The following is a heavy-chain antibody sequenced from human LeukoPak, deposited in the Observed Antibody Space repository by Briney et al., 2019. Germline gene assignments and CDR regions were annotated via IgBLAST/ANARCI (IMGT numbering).Heavy chain of an antibody. Sequence: GGSLRLSCAASGFTFSASAIDWVRQASGKGLEWVGRIGSKANTYATTYAASLKGRFSISRDDSKNTAYLQMNTLQTELRAVYYCTSLFGPGDAGVIEDYWGQGTLVTVSS. CDR1: GFTFSASA. CDR3: TSLFGPGDAGVIEDY. V-gene: IGHV3-73*01. D-gene: IGHD2-21*01. J-gene: IGHJ4*02. CDR2: IGSKANTYAT.